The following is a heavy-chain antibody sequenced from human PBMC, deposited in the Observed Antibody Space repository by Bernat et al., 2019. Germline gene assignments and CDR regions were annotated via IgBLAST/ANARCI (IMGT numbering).Heavy chain of an antibody. CDR2: IWYDGSNK. CDR3: ARDQGIAAAGINY. D-gene: IGHD6-13*01. CDR1: GFTFSSYG. V-gene: IGHV3-33*01. Sequence: QVQLVESGGGVVQPGRSLRLSCAASGFTFSSYGMHWVRQAPGKGLEWVAVIWYDGSNKYYVDSVKGRFTISRDNSKNTLYLQMNSLRAEDTAVYYCARDQGIAAAGINYWGQGTLVTVSS. J-gene: IGHJ4*02.